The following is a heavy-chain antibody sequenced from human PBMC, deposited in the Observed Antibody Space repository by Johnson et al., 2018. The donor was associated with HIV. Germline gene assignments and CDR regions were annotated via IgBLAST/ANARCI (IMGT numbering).Heavy chain of an antibody. D-gene: IGHD3-22*01. CDR2: IRYDGSNK. V-gene: IGHV3-30*02. CDR3: AKGDYFDTRAAFDI. CDR1: GFTFNDYG. J-gene: IGHJ3*02. Sequence: QVQLVESGGGVVQPGRSLRLSCAASGFTFNDYGMHWVRQAPGKGLEWVAFIRYDGSNKYYADSVTGRFTISRDNSKNTLYLQMNSLRAEDTAVYYCAKGDYFDTRAAFDIWGQGTVVIVSS.